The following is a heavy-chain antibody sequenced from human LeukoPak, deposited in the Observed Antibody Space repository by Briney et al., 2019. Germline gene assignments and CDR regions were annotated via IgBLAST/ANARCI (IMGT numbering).Heavy chain of an antibody. V-gene: IGHV4-4*09. J-gene: IGHJ6*03. CDR1: GASINDDY. CDR3: ARQTCRGATCYRVDQYYYMDF. Sequence: SATISLTCAVSGASINDDYWSWIRAPPGGGLGWIGNIYSSGSTNYKHSLKRRVTISIDTSKSKLYLKMDTVTAADTGVYYCARQTCRGATCYRVDQYYYMDFWGKGTTVTVSS. CDR2: IYSSGST. D-gene: IGHD2-15*01.